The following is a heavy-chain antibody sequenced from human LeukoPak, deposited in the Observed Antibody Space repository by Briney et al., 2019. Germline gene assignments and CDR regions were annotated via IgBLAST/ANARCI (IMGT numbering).Heavy chain of an antibody. D-gene: IGHD1-26*01. V-gene: IGHV3-30-3*01. J-gene: IGHJ4*02. CDR1: GFTFRTYA. CDR2: ISNDGSNK. Sequence: GGSLRLSCAASGFTFRTYAMHWVRQAPGKGLEWVAVISNDGSNKYYAGPGKGRFTLSRDNTKNTLYLQMNSLRAEDTAVYYCARDLTGSSYFGYWGQGTLVTVSS. CDR3: ARDLTGSSYFGY.